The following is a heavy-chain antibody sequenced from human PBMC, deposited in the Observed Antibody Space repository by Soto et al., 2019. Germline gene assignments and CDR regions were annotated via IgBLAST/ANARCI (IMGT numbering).Heavy chain of an antibody. CDR3: ARSTSLGGMDV. CDR2: IRSTTGYM. D-gene: IGHD1-1*01. V-gene: IGHV3-21*01. CDR1: GFTFSTYS. J-gene: IGHJ6*02. Sequence: GGSLRLSCAASGFTFSTYSMNWVRQAPGEGLEWVSSIRSTTGYMYNADSVKGRFTISRDNAKNSLYLQMISLRAEDTAVYYCARSTSLGGMDVWGQGTTVTVSS.